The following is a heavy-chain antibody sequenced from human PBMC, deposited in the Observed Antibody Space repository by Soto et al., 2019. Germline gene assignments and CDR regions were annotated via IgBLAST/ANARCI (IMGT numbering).Heavy chain of an antibody. CDR2: ISGSGGST. CDR1: GFTFSSYS. J-gene: IGHJ4*02. D-gene: IGHD6-19*01. Sequence: PGGSLSLSCAASGFTFSSYSMSWVRQAPGKGLEWVSAISGSGGSTYYADSVKGRFTISRDNSKNTLYLQMNSLRAEDTAVYYCAKDSEYSSGRFDYWGQGTLVTVSS. CDR3: AKDSEYSSGRFDY. V-gene: IGHV3-23*01.